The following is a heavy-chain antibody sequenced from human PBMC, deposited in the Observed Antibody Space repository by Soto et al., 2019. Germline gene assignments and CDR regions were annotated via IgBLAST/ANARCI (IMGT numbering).Heavy chain of an antibody. D-gene: IGHD1-26*01. V-gene: IGHV3-23*01. CDR2: VTDSGGKT. Sequence: GGSLRLSCAASGFTFTTYAMSWVRQAPGKGLEWVSGVTDSGGKTYYADSVKGRFTISRDNSKNTLYLQMNSLRAEDTAVYYFFIGFILAATTPVFSSCARGSLVTVSS. CDR1: GFTFTTYA. J-gene: IGHJ5*02. CDR3: FIGFILAATTPVFSS.